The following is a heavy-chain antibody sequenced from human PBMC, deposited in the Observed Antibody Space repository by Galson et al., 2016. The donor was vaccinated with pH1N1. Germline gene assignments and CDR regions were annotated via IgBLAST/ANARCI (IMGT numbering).Heavy chain of an antibody. CDR2: IIPIFGTA. J-gene: IGHJ2*01. V-gene: IGHV1-69*13. CDR3: AREAYYNTALSDWDFDL. D-gene: IGHD3-22*01. CDR1: GGTFSSYG. Sequence: SVKVSCKASGGTFSSYGINWVRQAPGQGLEWMGGIIPIFGTAKYAQNFQGRVTITADESTTTAYMELSSLRSEDTAVYFCAREAYYNTALSDWDFDLWGRGTMLTVSS.